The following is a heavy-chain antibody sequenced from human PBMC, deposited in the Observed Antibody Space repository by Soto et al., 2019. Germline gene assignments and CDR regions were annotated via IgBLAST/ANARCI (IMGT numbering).Heavy chain of an antibody. J-gene: IGHJ6*02. V-gene: IGHV4-59*01. CDR3: ASDRSSGWDQGYGMDV. Sequence: SETLSLTCTVSGGSISTYYWSWIRQPPGKGLEWIGYINSSGSTSYNPTLKSRVTMSVDTSKNQFSLKLRSVTAADTAVYYCASDRSSGWDQGYGMDVWGQGTTVTVSS. D-gene: IGHD6-19*01. CDR1: GGSISTYY. CDR2: INSSGST.